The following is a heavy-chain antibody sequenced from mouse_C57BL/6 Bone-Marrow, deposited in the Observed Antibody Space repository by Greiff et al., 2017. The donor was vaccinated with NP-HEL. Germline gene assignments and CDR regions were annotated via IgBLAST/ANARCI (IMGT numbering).Heavy chain of an antibody. CDR2: ISSGGSYT. J-gene: IGHJ3*01. Sequence: VHVKQSGGDLVKPGGSLKLSCAASGFTFSSYGMSWVRQTPDKRLEWVATISSGGSYTYYLDSVKGRFTISRDNAKNTLYLQMSSLKSEDTAMYYCARLGREGFAYWGQGTLVTVSA. V-gene: IGHV5-6*01. D-gene: IGHD4-1*01. CDR1: GFTFSSYG. CDR3: ARLGREGFAY.